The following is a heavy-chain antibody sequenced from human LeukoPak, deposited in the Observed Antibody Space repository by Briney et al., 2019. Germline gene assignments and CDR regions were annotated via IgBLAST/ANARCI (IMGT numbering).Heavy chain of an antibody. CDR2: VYYSGST. V-gene: IGHV4-59*08. Sequence: SETPSLTCSVSGGSISSYYWSWIRQPPGKGLEWIGYVYYSGSTNSNPSLQSRVTISVDTSKNQFSLQLSSVTAADTAVYYCARYMSGPGPFDYWGQGTLVTVSS. D-gene: IGHD6-19*01. CDR1: GGSISSYY. J-gene: IGHJ4*02. CDR3: ARYMSGPGPFDY.